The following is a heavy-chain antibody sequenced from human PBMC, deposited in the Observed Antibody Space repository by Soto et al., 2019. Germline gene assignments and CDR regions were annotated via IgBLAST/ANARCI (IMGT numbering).Heavy chain of an antibody. CDR2: ISYDGSNK. Sequence: QVQLVESGGGVVQPGRSLRLSCAASGFTFSSYAMHWVRQAPGKGLEWVAVISYDGSNKYYADSVKGRFTISRDNSKNTLYLQMNSLRAEDTAVYYCARDADSSGYYSPCYFDYWGQGTLVTVSS. CDR3: ARDADSSGYYSPCYFDY. CDR1: GFTFSSYA. J-gene: IGHJ4*02. D-gene: IGHD3-22*01. V-gene: IGHV3-30-3*01.